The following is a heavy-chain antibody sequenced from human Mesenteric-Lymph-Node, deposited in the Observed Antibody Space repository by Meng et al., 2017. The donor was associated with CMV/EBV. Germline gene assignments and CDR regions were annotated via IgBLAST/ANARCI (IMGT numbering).Heavy chain of an antibody. CDR2: ISSSSSYI. D-gene: IGHD3-10*01. J-gene: IGHJ6*02. CDR3: ARGEGVYYYGMDV. CDR1: EFTFSNYR. Sequence: GESLKISCAAFEFTFSNYRMNWVRQAPGKGLEWVSSISSSSSYIYYADSVKGRFTISRDNAKNSLYLQMNSLRAEDTAVYYCARGEGVYYYGMDVWGQGTTVTVSS. V-gene: IGHV3-21*01.